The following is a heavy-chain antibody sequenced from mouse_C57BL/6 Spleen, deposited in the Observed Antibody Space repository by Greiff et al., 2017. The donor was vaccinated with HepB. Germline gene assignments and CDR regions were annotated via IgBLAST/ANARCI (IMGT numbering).Heavy chain of an antibody. CDR1: GFTFSSYA. J-gene: IGHJ1*03. CDR3: ARDGGITTKGRPYWYFDV. CDR2: ISDGGSYT. V-gene: IGHV5-4*01. D-gene: IGHD2-4*01. Sequence: EVKLVESGGGLVKPGGSLKLSCAASGFTFSSYAMSWVRQTPEKRLEWVATISDGGSYTYYPDNVKGRFTISRDNAKNNLYLQMSHLKSEDTAIDYCARDGGITTKGRPYWYFDVWGTGTTVTVSS.